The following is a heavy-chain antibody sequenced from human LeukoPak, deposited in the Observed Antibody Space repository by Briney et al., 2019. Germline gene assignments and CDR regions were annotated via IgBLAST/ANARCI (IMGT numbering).Heavy chain of an antibody. CDR3: TRGVGRDNTYYYGSGSYRPYAFDI. J-gene: IGHJ3*02. CDR2: INPNSGGT. V-gene: IGHV1-2*04. D-gene: IGHD3-10*01. Sequence: ASVKVSCKASGYTFTGYYMHWVRQAPGQGLEWMGWINPNSGGTNYAQKFQGWVTMTRDTSISTAYMELSRLRSDDTAVYYCTRGVGRDNTYYYGSGSYRPYAFDIWGQGTMLTVSS. CDR1: GYTFTGYY.